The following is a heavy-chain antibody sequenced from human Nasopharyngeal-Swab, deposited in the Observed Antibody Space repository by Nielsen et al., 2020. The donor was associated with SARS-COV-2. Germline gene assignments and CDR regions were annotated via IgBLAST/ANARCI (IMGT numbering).Heavy chain of an antibody. V-gene: IGHV4-4*07. J-gene: IGHJ4*02. D-gene: IGHD3-22*01. Sequence: SETLSLTCTVPGGSISSYYWSWIRQPAGKGLEWIGRIYTSGSTNYNPSLKSRVTMSVDTSKNQFSLKLSSVTAADTAVYYCARVDNYYDSSGYRQYYFDYWGQGTLVTVSS. CDR3: ARVDNYYDSSGYRQYYFDY. CDR2: IYTSGST. CDR1: GGSISSYY.